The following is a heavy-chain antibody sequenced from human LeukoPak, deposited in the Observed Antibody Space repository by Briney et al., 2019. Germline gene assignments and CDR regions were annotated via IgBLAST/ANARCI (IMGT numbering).Heavy chain of an antibody. V-gene: IGHV4-34*01. Sequence: SETLSLTCAVYGGSFSGYYWSWVRQPPGKGVEWVGEINHSGSTNYNPSLKSRVTISVDTSKNQFSLKLSSVTAADTAVYYCAREPYRRYYYYYMDVWGKGTTVTVSS. D-gene: IGHD4-11*01. J-gene: IGHJ6*03. CDR2: INHSGST. CDR3: AREPYRRYYYYYMDV. CDR1: GGSFSGYY.